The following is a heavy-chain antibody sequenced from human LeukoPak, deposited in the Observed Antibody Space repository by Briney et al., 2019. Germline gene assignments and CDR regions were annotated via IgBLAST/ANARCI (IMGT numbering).Heavy chain of an antibody. J-gene: IGHJ3*02. V-gene: IGHV3-23*01. CDR2: ISGSGGST. CDR3: AGTYYYDSSGYSAIQPDAFDI. Sequence: PGGSLRLSCAASGFTFSSYTMSWVRQAPGKGLEWVSAISGSGGSTYYADSVKGRFTISRDNSKNTLYLQMSSLRSEDTAVYYCAGTYYYDSSGYSAIQPDAFDIWGQGTMVTVSS. D-gene: IGHD3-22*01. CDR1: GFTFSSYT.